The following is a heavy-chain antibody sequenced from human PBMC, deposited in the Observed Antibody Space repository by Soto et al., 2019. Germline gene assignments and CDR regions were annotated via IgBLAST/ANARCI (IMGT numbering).Heavy chain of an antibody. CDR2: MYYSGST. Sequence: SETLSLTCNVSGGTIRSSSFYWGWIRQPPGKGLEWIGSMYYSGSTYYNPSLKSRVTISVDMSKNQFSLKLSSVTAADTAVYYCAKPKYNWNYYYMDVWGKGTTVTVSS. J-gene: IGHJ6*03. CDR3: AKPKYNWNYYYMDV. V-gene: IGHV4-39*01. D-gene: IGHD1-20*01. CDR1: GGTIRSSSFY.